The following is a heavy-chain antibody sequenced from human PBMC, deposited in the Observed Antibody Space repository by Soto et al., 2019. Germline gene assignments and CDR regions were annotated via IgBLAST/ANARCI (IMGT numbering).Heavy chain of an antibody. Sequence: QVQLVQSGAEVKKPGASVKVSCKASGYTFTSYGISWVRQAAGQGLERMGWISAYNGNTNYAQKLQGRVTMTTDTSTSTAYMELRSLRSDDTAVYYCARDLKDFWTRSPFDSWGQGTLVTVSS. D-gene: IGHD3-3*01. CDR3: ARDLKDFWTRSPFDS. J-gene: IGHJ4*02. CDR1: GYTFTSYG. V-gene: IGHV1-18*01. CDR2: ISAYNGNT.